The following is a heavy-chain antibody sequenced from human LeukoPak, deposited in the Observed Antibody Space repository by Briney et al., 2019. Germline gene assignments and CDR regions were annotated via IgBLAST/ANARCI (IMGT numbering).Heavy chain of an antibody. V-gene: IGHV3-30*18. CDR2: ISYDGSNK. D-gene: IGHD6-6*01. CDR1: GFTFSSYG. J-gene: IGHJ4*02. Sequence: GGSLRLSCAASGFTFSSYGMHWVRQAPGKGLEWVAVISYDGSNKYYADSVKGRFTISRGNSKNTLYLQMNSLRAEDTAVCYCAKQFRIAARGIDYWGQGTLVTVSS. CDR3: AKQFRIAARGIDY.